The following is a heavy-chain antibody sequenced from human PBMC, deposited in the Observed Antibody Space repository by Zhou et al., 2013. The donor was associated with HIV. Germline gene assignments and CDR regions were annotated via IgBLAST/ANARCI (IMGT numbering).Heavy chain of an antibody. V-gene: IGHV4-38-2*01. Sequence: VQLQESGPGLVKPSETLSLTCAVSNYSINSGYYWGWVRQPPGKGLEWFGSIYHGGSTYYNPSLKSRVTLSVDTSKNQFSLKLSSVTAADTAVYYCARMGGHSNTWLFDYWGQGTLGHRLL. D-gene: IGHD6-13*01. J-gene: IGHJ4*02. CDR1: NYSINSGYY. CDR2: IYHGGST. CDR3: ARMGGHSNTWLFDY.